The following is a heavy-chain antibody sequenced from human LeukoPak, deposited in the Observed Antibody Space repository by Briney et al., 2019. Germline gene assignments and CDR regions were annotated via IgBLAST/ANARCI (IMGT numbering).Heavy chain of an antibody. CDR3: AKDSLNDYYDSGTYYYSYYFDY. D-gene: IGHD3-22*01. CDR2: ISGSGGST. CDR1: GFTFSSYW. J-gene: IGHJ4*02. V-gene: IGHV3-23*01. Sequence: GGSLRLSSAASGFTFSSYWMHWVRQAPGKGLEWVSAISGSGGSTYSADSVKGRFTISRDKSKNTLYLQMNSLRAEDTAVYYCAKDSLNDYYDSGTYYYSYYFDYWGQGTLVTVSS.